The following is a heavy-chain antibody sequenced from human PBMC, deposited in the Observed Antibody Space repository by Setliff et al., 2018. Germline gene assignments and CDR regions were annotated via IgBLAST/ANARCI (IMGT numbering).Heavy chain of an antibody. D-gene: IGHD3-22*01. Sequence: ASVKVSCKASGRTFSSYAISWARQAPGQGLEWMGRMNPNSGNRGYAQKFQGRVTMTRNTSISTAYMELSTLRSEDTAVYYCARAGYDSSGYYYEGGNYWGQGTLVTVSS. CDR2: MNPNSGNR. CDR1: GRTFSSYA. CDR3: ARAGYDSSGYYYEGGNY. J-gene: IGHJ4*02. V-gene: IGHV1-8*02.